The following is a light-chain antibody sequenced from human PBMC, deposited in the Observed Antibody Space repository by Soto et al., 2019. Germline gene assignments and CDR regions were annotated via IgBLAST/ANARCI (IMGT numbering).Light chain of an antibody. J-gene: IGKJ1*01. CDR1: HFIDTY. CDR2: AAS. V-gene: IGKV1-5*01. Sequence: DIQMTQSPSTLSASVGDRVTITCRASHFIDTYLAWYQQKPGKAPKVLILAASSLQAGVPSRFSGSGSGTDFTLTISGLQPDDVATYYCQQYNSYTPWTFDQGTKVEV. CDR3: QQYNSYTPWT.